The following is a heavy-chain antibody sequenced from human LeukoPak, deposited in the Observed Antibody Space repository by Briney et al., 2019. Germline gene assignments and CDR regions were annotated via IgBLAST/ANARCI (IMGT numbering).Heavy chain of an antibody. Sequence: GGSLRLSCAASGLTFSSYWMSWVRQAPGKGLEWVSGISGGGDSTYYGDSVKGRFTMSRDNSKNTLSLQMNSLRAEDTAVYYCATSKRITTVGTLDEYFQHWGQGTLVTVSS. CDR2: ISGGGDST. CDR1: GLTFSSYW. D-gene: IGHD1-1*01. CDR3: ATSKRITTVGTLDEYFQH. J-gene: IGHJ1*01. V-gene: IGHV3-23*01.